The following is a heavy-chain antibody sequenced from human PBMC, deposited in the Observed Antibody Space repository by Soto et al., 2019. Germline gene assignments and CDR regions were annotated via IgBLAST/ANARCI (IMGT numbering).Heavy chain of an antibody. V-gene: IGHV1-69*05. D-gene: IGHD3-10*01. Sequence: SVKVSCKASGGTFSSYAISWVRQAPGQGLEWMGGIIPIFGTANYAQKLQGRVTMTTDTSTSTAYMELRSLRSDDTAVYYCARGVGSGSYYNQYNWFDPWGQGTLVTAPQ. CDR2: IIPIFGTA. CDR3: ARGVGSGSYYNQYNWFDP. CDR1: GGTFSSYA. J-gene: IGHJ5*02.